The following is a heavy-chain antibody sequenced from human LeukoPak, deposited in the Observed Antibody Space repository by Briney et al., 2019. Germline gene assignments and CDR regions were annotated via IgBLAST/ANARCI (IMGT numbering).Heavy chain of an antibody. CDR1: GGTFSSYA. Sequence: GASVKVSCKASGGTFSSYAISWVRQAPGQGLEWMGRIIPIFGTANYAQKFQGRVTITTGESTSTAYMELSSLRSEDTAVYYCARVAYYYDSSGYYYDFDYWGQGTLVTVSS. D-gene: IGHD3-22*01. CDR2: IIPIFGTA. V-gene: IGHV1-69*05. J-gene: IGHJ4*02. CDR3: ARVAYYYDSSGYYYDFDY.